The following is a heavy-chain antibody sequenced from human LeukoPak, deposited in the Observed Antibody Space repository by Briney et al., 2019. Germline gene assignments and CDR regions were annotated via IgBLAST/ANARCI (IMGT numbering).Heavy chain of an antibody. D-gene: IGHD2-8*01. V-gene: IGHV1-8*01. CDR1: GYTFTSYD. CDR3: ARDVLGYCTNGVCFGG. CDR2: MNPNSGNT. Sequence: ASVKVSCKASGYTFTSYDINWVRQATGQGLEWMGWMNPNSGNTGYAQKFQGRVTMTRDMSISTAYMELSRLRSDDTAVYYCARDVLGYCTNGVCFGGWGQGTLVTVSS. J-gene: IGHJ4*02.